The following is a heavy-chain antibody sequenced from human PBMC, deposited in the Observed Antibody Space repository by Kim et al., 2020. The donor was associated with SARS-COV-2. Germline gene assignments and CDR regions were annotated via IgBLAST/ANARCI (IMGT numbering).Heavy chain of an antibody. D-gene: IGHD2-21*01. V-gene: IGHV3-11*06. CDR3: ARFPEAYWGGDCYSRGAFDI. Sequence: RFTISRDNATNSLYLQMNSLRAEDTAVYYCARFPEAYWGGDCYSRGAFDIWGQGTMVTVSS. J-gene: IGHJ3*02.